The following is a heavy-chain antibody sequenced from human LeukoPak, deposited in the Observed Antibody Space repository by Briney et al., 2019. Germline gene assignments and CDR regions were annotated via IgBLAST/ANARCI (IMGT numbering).Heavy chain of an antibody. CDR2: INHSGST. CDR3: ARGGVAATTDDFDY. CDR1: GGSFSGYY. J-gene: IGHJ4*02. D-gene: IGHD1-26*01. Sequence: SETLSLTCAVYGGSFSGYYWSWIRQPPGKGLEWIGEINHSGSTNYNPSLKSRVTISVDTSKNQFSLKLSSVTAADPAVYYCARGGVAATTDDFDYWGQGTLVTVSS. V-gene: IGHV4-34*01.